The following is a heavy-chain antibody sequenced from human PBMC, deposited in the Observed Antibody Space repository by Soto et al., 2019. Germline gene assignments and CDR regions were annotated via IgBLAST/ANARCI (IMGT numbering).Heavy chain of an antibody. V-gene: IGHV1-69*01. CDR3: ARDPLYDYVWGSYRSDYFDY. D-gene: IGHD3-16*02. CDR1: GGTFSSYA. Sequence: QVQLVQSGAEVKKPGSSVKVSCKASGGTFSSYAISWVRQAPGQGLEWMGGIIPIFGTANYAQKFQGRVTITADESTSTAYMELSSLSSEDTAVYYCARDPLYDYVWGSYRSDYFDYWGQGTLVTVSS. J-gene: IGHJ4*02. CDR2: IIPIFGTA.